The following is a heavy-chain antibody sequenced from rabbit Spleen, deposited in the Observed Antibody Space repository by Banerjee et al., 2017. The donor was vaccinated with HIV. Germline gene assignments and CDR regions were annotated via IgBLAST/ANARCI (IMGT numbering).Heavy chain of an antibody. V-gene: IGHV1S45*01. CDR2: INTATGKA. CDR3: ARDLPGVIGWNFNL. CDR1: GFDFSNKAV. D-gene: IGHD1-1*01. J-gene: IGHJ4*01. Sequence: QEQLVESGGGLVQPEGSLTLTCTASGFDFSNKAVMCWVRQAPGKGLEWIACINTATGKAVYASWAKGRFTISKTSSTTVTLQMTSLTAADTATYFCARDLPGVIGWNFNLWGPGTLVTVS.